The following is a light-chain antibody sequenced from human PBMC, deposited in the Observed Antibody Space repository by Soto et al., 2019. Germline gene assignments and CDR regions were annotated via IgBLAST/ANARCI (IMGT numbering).Light chain of an antibody. CDR3: QQFNKYPWT. CDR1: QSSGRW. J-gene: IGKJ1*01. CDR2: DAS. V-gene: IGKV1-5*01. Sequence: DIQMTQSPSTLSASVGDRVTITCRASQSSGRWVAWYQQNQGRAPKVLISDASSLKSGVPSRFSGSGSGTEFTLIISSLQPDDFATYHCQQFNKYPWTFGQGTKVDIK.